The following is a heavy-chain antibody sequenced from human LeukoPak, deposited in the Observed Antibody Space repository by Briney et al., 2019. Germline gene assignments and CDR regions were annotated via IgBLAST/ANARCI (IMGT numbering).Heavy chain of an antibody. CDR3: ARAAYDSSGYTANHDY. Sequence: PGGSLRLSCAASGFTVSSNYMSWVRQAPGKGLEWVSVIYRDGSTYYADSVKGRFTISRDNSKNTLYLQMNNLRAEDTAVYYCARAAYDSSGYTANHDYWGQGTLVIVSS. CDR1: GFTVSSNY. D-gene: IGHD3-22*01. CDR2: IYRDGST. V-gene: IGHV3-53*01. J-gene: IGHJ4*02.